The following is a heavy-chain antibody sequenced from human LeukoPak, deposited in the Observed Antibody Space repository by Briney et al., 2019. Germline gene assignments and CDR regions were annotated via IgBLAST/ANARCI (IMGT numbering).Heavy chain of an antibody. CDR1: GGSISSYY. D-gene: IGHD3-22*01. CDR2: IYYSEST. Sequence: PSEALSLTCTVSGGSISSYYWSWIRQPPGKGLEWIGYIYYSESTNYNPSLKSRVTISVDTSKNQFSLKLSSVTAADTAVYYCARGRYYYDSSGYYTGYYYDMDVWGKGTTVSVS. J-gene: IGHJ6*03. V-gene: IGHV4-59*01. CDR3: ARGRYYYDSSGYYTGYYYDMDV.